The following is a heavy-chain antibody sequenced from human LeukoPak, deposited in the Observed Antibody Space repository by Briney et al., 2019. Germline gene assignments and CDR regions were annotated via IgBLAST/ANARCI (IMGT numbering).Heavy chain of an antibody. V-gene: IGHV5-51*01. CDR1: GYSFSNYW. CDR2: IYPGDYDT. Sequence: GESLKISCKGSGYSFSNYWIGWVRQMPGQGLEWMGNIYPGDYDTRYSPSFQGQVTISVDKSITTAYLQWSSLKASDTAIYYCARAPTSVSNPYYFDSWGQGTLVTVSS. D-gene: IGHD4-17*01. J-gene: IGHJ4*02. CDR3: ARAPTSVSNPYYFDS.